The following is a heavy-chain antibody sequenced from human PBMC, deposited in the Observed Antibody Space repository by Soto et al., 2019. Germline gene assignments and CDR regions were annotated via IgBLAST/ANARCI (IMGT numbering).Heavy chain of an antibody. D-gene: IGHD2-2*01. V-gene: IGHV5-51*01. Sequence: PGESLKISCKGSGYSFTSYWIGWVRQMPGKGLEWMGIIYPGDSNTRYSPSLQGQVTISVDKSISTAYLQWSSLKATDSAMYYCARHYDVVVPAAMGYSYYYYYGMDVWGQGTTVTVSS. CDR2: IYPGDSNT. J-gene: IGHJ6*02. CDR3: ARHYDVVVPAAMGYSYYYYYGMDV. CDR1: GYSFTSYW.